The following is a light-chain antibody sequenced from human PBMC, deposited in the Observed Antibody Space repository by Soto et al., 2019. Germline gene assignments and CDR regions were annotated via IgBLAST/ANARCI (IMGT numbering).Light chain of an antibody. V-gene: IGKV3-11*01. CDR2: DAT. Sequence: EVVLTQSPATLSLSPGEIATLSCRASQRITSYLAWYQQRPGQAPRLLMYDATNMASGVPARFSGSKSGTDFTLTISSLQPEDFAVYFCQQRSDWQYTFGQGTKVE. CDR3: QQRSDWQYT. CDR1: QRITSY. J-gene: IGKJ2*01.